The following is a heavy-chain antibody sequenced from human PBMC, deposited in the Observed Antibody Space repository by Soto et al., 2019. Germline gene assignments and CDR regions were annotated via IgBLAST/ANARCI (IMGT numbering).Heavy chain of an antibody. J-gene: IGHJ3*02. CDR2: ISSSSSYI. V-gene: IGHV3-21*01. CDR3: ARDILGGDDIDI. Sequence: GGSLRLSCAASGFTFSSYSMNWVRQAPGKGLEWVSSISSSSSYIYYADSVKGRFTISRDNAKNSLYLQMNSLRAEDTAVYYCARDILGGDDIDIWGKGTMVTVSS. CDR1: GFTFSSYS. D-gene: IGHD7-27*01.